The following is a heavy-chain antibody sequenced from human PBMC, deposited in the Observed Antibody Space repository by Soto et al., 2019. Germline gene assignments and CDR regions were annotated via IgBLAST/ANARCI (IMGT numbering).Heavy chain of an antibody. V-gene: IGHV3-9*01. J-gene: IGHJ6*02. D-gene: IGHD3-10*01. CDR3: AKDMGGSGSPDYYYYGMDV. CDR1: GFTFDDYA. CDR2: ISWNSGSI. Sequence: SGGSLRLSCAASGFTFDDYAMHWVRQAPGKGLEWASGISWNSGSIGYADSVKGRFTIPRDNAKKSLYLQMNSLRAEDTALYYCAKDMGGSGSPDYYYYGMDVWGQGTTVTVSS.